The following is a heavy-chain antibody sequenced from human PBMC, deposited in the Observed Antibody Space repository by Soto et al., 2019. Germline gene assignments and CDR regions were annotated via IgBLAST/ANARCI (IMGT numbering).Heavy chain of an antibody. J-gene: IGHJ4*02. CDR1: GGSISSYY. CDR2: IYYSGGT. CDR3: ATVPNVLRYFDWLLGYFDY. Sequence: TSETLSLTCTVSGGSISSYYWSWIRQPPGKGLEWIGYIYYSGGTNYNPSLKSRVTISVDTSKNQFSLKLSSVTAADTAVYYCATVPNVLRYFDWLLGYFDYWGQGTLVTVSS. D-gene: IGHD3-9*01. V-gene: IGHV4-59*08.